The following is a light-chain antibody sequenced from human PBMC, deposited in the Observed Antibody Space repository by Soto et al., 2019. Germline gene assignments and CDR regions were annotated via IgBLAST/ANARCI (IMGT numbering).Light chain of an antibody. V-gene: IGKV3-15*01. Sequence: EIVMTQSPATLSVSPGERATLSCRASQSVTFTLAWYQQKSGQAPRLLVFGASTRATGIPDRISGSRSGTEFTLTISSLQSEDFGVYYCQQFDDWPTFGQGTKVDIK. CDR1: QSVTFT. CDR3: QQFDDWPT. CDR2: GAS. J-gene: IGKJ1*01.